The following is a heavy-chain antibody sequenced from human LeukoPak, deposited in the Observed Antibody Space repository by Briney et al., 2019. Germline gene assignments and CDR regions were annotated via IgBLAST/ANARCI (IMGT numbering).Heavy chain of an antibody. J-gene: IGHJ4*02. CDR3: ARVTATTGIRYFDY. V-gene: IGHV3-30-3*01. CDR1: GFTFSSYA. D-gene: IGHD6-13*01. CDR2: ISYDGSNK. Sequence: GGSLRLSCAASGFTFSSYAMHWVRQAPGKGLEWVAVISYDGSNKYYADSVKGRFTISRDNSKNTLYLQMNSLRAEDTAVYYCARVTATTGIRYFDYWGQGTLVTVSS.